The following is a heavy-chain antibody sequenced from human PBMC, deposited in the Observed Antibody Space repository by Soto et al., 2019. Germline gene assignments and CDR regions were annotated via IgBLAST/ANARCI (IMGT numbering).Heavy chain of an antibody. CDR3: AKSLSQLSVRSAAVDY. J-gene: IGHJ4*02. D-gene: IGHD1-26*01. Sequence: GGSLRLSCAASGLTFSNYAMNWVRQAPGKGLEWVSGISGNDGSTYYADSVKGRFTISRDNSKNTLYLQMNSLRVEDTAVFYCAKSLSQLSVRSAAVDYWGQGTLVTVSS. V-gene: IGHV3-23*01. CDR1: GLTFSNYA. CDR2: ISGNDGST.